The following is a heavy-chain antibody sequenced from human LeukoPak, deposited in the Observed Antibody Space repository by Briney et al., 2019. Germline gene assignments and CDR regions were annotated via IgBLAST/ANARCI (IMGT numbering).Heavy chain of an antibody. Sequence: GGSLRLSCAASGFTFSGSAMHWVRQASGKGLEWVGRIRSKANSYATAYAASVKGRFTISRDDSKNTAYLQMDSLKTEDTAVYYCTSEWELGGDYYYYYGMDVWGQGTTVTVSS. V-gene: IGHV3-73*01. J-gene: IGHJ6*02. CDR2: IRSKANSYAT. CDR1: GFTFSGSA. D-gene: IGHD1-26*01. CDR3: TSEWELGGDYYYYYGMDV.